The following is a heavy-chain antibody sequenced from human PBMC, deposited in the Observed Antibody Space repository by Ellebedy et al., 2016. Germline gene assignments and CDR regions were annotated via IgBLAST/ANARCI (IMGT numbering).Heavy chain of an antibody. Sequence: SETLSLTXTVSGGSISSGGYYWSWIRQHPGKGLEWIGYIYYSGSTYYNPSLKSRVTISVDTSKNQFSLKLSSVTAADTAVYYCAGSGGEGYNWFNPWGQGTLVTVSS. CDR2: IYYSGST. CDR1: GGSISSGGYY. J-gene: IGHJ5*02. D-gene: IGHD3-16*01. V-gene: IGHV4-31*03. CDR3: AGSGGEGYNWFNP.